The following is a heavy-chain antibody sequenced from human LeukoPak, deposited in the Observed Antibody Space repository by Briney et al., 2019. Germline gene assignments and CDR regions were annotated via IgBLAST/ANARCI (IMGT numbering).Heavy chain of an antibody. J-gene: IGHJ4*02. V-gene: IGHV3-21*01. CDR3: AREWGESPQYYFDY. Sequence: GGSLRLSCAASGFTFSSYSMNWVRQAPGKGLEWVSCTSSSSSYIYYADSVKGRFTISRDNAKNSLYLQMNSLRAEDTAVYYCAREWGESPQYYFDYWGQGTLVTVSS. D-gene: IGHD3-16*01. CDR1: GFTFSSYS. CDR2: TSSSSSYI.